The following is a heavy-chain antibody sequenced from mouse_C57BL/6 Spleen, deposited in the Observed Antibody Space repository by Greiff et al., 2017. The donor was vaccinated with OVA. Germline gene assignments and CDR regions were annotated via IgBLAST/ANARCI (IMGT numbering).Heavy chain of an antibody. CDR1: GYSITSGYY. CDR3: ARDNDYDETWFAY. J-gene: IGHJ3*01. Sequence: EVKLMESGPGLVKPSQSLSLTCSVTGYSITSGYYWNWIRQFPGNKLEWMGYISYDGSNNYNPSLKNRISITRDTSKNQFFLKLNSVTTEDTATYYCARDNDYDETWFAYWGQGTLVTVSA. CDR2: ISYDGSN. V-gene: IGHV3-6*01. D-gene: IGHD2-4*01.